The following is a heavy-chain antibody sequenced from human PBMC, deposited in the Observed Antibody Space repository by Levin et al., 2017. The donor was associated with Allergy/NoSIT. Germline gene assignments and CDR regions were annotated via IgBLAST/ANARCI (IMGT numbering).Heavy chain of an antibody. Sequence: GGSLRLSCAGSGFTLSDSAMSWVRQAPGEGLVWVSGISDSGGSTYYADSVKGRFTISRDISTNTVFLQMNSLSAEDTALYYCAGGSYCRGGTCDSRLGYWGQGTLVTVSS. CDR3: AGGSYCRGGTCDSRLGY. V-gene: IGHV3-23*01. D-gene: IGHD2-15*01. CDR2: ISDSGGST. CDR1: GFTLSDSA. J-gene: IGHJ4*02.